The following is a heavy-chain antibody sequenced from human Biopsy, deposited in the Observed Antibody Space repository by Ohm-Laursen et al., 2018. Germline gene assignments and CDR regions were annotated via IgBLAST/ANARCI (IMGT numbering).Heavy chain of an antibody. J-gene: IGHJ3*02. Sequence: SQTLSLTCSVSGVSLSSYYWSWIRQPAGKGLEWIGRIYSSGSTNYNPSLKSRVTLSMDTSKRQFSLKLSFVTAADTAVYYCARWTPEYDSSRYYLDAFDIWGQGTKVTVSS. CDR3: ARWTPEYDSSRYYLDAFDI. D-gene: IGHD3-22*01. CDR2: IYSSGST. CDR1: GVSLSSYY. V-gene: IGHV4-4*07.